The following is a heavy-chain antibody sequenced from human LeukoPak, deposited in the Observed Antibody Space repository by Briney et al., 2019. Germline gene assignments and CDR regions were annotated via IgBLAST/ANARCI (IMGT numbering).Heavy chain of an antibody. CDR2: ISGSGGST. J-gene: IGHJ6*02. V-gene: IGHV3-23*01. D-gene: IGHD3-3*01. CDR1: GFTFSSYA. CDR3: AKAISNSPYYGMDV. Sequence: TGGSLRLSCAASGFTFSSYAMSWVRQAPGKGLEWVSAISGSGGSTYYADSVKGRFTISRDNSKSTLYLQMNSLRAEDTAVYYCAKAISNSPYYGMDVWGQGTTVTVSS.